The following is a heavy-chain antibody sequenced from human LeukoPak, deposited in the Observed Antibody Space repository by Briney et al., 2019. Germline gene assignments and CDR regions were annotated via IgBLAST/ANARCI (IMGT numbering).Heavy chain of an antibody. V-gene: IGHV3-9*01. CDR2: ISWNGGSI. CDR1: GFTFDDYA. CDR3: AREAVASLGENWFDP. D-gene: IGHD6-19*01. Sequence: PGRSLRLSCAASGFTFDDYAMHWVRQAPGKGLEWVSGISWNGGSIGYADSVKGRFTISRDNAKNSLYLQMNSLRAEDTAVYYCAREAVASLGENWFDPWGQGTLVTVSS. J-gene: IGHJ5*02.